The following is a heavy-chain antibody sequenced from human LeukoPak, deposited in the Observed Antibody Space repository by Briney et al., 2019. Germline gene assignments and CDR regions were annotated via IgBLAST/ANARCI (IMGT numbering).Heavy chain of an antibody. Sequence: ASVKVSCKASGYTFSDYSMHWVRQAPGQGLEWMGWISAYNGNTNYAQKLQGRVTMTTDTSTSTAYMELRSLRSDDTAVYYCARSPRITIFGVVIKDPYYYYMDVWGKGTTITVSS. CDR1: GYTFSDYS. CDR2: ISAYNGNT. V-gene: IGHV1-18*04. D-gene: IGHD3-3*01. J-gene: IGHJ6*03. CDR3: ARSPRITIFGVVIKDPYYYYMDV.